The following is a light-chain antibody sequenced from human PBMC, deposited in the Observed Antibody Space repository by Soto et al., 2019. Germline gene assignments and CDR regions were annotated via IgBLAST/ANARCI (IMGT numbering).Light chain of an antibody. V-gene: IGLV1-47*01. J-gene: IGLJ3*02. CDR1: SSNIGSTS. CDR3: AAWDDSLIAWV. Sequence: QSVLTQSPSASGTPGQRVTIPCSGSSSNIGSTSVSWFQQFPGTAPKLLIYWNTQRPSGVPDRFSGSKSGTSASLAISGLRSEDEADDYCAAWDDSLIAWVFGGGTKLTVL. CDR2: WNT.